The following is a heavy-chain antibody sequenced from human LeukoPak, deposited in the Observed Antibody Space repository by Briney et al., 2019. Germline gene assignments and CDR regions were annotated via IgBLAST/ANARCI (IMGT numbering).Heavy chain of an antibody. D-gene: IGHD2-2*01. CDR1: GFTFSSYS. V-gene: IGHV3-48*01. Sequence: GGSLRLSCAASGFTFSSYSFNWVRQAPGKGLEGVSYISSGSSTIYYADSVKGRFIISRDNAKNSLFLQVNSLRAEDAAVYYCARVLPTALDAFDIWGQGTMVTVSS. J-gene: IGHJ3*02. CDR3: ARVLPTALDAFDI. CDR2: ISSGSSTI.